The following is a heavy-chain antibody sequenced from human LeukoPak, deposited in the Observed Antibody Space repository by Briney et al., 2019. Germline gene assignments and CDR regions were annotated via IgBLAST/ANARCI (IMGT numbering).Heavy chain of an antibody. CDR2: INPSGGST. CDR3: ARGPRPLSSSWYHSFDY. Sequence: ASVKVSCKVSGYTLTELSMHWVRQAPGKGLEWMGLINPSGGSTSYAQKFQGRVTMTRDMSTSTVYMEVSSLRCEDTAVYYCARGPRPLSSSWYHSFDYWGQGTLVTVSS. CDR1: GYTLTELS. D-gene: IGHD6-13*01. V-gene: IGHV1-46*01. J-gene: IGHJ4*02.